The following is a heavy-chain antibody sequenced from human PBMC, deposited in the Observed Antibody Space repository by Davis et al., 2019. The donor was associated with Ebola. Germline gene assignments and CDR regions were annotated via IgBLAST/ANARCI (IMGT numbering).Heavy chain of an antibody. CDR1: GGTFSSYA. V-gene: IGHV1-69*13. D-gene: IGHD3-3*01. Sequence: SVKVSCKASGGTFSSYAISWVRQAPGQGLEWMGGIIPIFGTANYAQKFQGRVTITADESTSTAYMELSSLRSEDTAVYYCARTYEVFGVVIQYYFDYWGQGTLVTVSS. CDR3: ARTYEVFGVVIQYYFDY. J-gene: IGHJ4*02. CDR2: IIPIFGTA.